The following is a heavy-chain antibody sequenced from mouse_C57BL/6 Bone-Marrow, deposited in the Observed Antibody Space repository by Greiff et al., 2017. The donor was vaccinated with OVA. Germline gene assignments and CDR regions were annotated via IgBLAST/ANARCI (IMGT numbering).Heavy chain of an antibody. Sequence: EVQRVESGGGLVQPGGSLKLSCAASGFTFSDYYMYWVRQTPEKRLEWVAYISNGGGSTYYPDTVKGRFTISRDNAKNTLYLQMSRLKSEDTAMYYCARQRDYDGGYAMDYWGQGTSVTVSS. V-gene: IGHV5-12*01. J-gene: IGHJ4*01. CDR3: ARQRDYDGGYAMDY. CDR2: ISNGGGST. D-gene: IGHD2-4*01. CDR1: GFTFSDYY.